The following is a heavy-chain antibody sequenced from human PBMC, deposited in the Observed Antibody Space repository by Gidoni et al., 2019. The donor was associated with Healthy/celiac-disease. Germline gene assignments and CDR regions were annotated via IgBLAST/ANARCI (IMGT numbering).Heavy chain of an antibody. D-gene: IGHD2-15*01. J-gene: IGHJ6*02. CDR3: ARDGLLGAGRGYYYYGMDV. Sequence: EVQLVESGGGLVQPGGSLRLSCAASGFTFSSYSMHWVRQAPGKGLEWVSYISSSSSTIYYADSVKGRFTISRDNAKNSLYLQMNSLRDEDTAVYYCARDGLLGAGRGYYYYGMDVWGQGTTVTVSS. V-gene: IGHV3-48*02. CDR2: ISSSSSTI. CDR1: GFTFSSYS.